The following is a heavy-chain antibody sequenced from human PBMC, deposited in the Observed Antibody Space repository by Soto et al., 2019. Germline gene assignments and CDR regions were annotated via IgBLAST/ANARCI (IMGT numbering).Heavy chain of an antibody. D-gene: IGHD3-22*01. CDR1: GFSFGGYA. V-gene: IGHV3-23*01. CDR3: AKAETMKGCDGAFDN. Sequence: AGSLRLSCAASGFSFGGYALTWVRLAPGKGLEWVAYISGGGGSKYYTDSVKGRVSISGDNSNRVLYLQMGSLTAGDTAVYYCAKAETMKGCDGAFDNWGQGTMVTVSS. CDR2: ISGGGGSK. J-gene: IGHJ3*02.